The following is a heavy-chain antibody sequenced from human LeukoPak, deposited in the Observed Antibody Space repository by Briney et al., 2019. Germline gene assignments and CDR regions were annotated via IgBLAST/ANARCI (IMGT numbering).Heavy chain of an antibody. V-gene: IGHV3-7*01. J-gene: IGHJ6*02. Sequence: GGSLRLSCAASGFTFSDSWMSWVRQAPGKGLEWVANMNQDGSAKGYVDSVKGRFTISRDNARNSLYLRMSSLRPEDTAVYYCATYTHWVAGDVWGQGTTVTVSS. D-gene: IGHD3-16*01. CDR3: ATYTHWVAGDV. CDR2: MNQDGSAK. CDR1: GFTFSDSW.